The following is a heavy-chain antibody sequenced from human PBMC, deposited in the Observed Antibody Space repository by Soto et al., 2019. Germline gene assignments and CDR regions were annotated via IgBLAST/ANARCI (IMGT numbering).Heavy chain of an antibody. CDR2: INPSGGST. Sequence: VASVKVSCKASGYTFTSYYMHWVRQAPGQGLEWMGIINPSGGSTSYAQKFQGRVTMARDTSTSTVYMELSSLRSEDTAVYYCAKTIAARPRIDPYYYGMDVWGQGTTVTVSS. J-gene: IGHJ6*02. CDR3: AKTIAARPRIDPYYYGMDV. D-gene: IGHD6-6*01. CDR1: GYTFTSYY. V-gene: IGHV1-46*01.